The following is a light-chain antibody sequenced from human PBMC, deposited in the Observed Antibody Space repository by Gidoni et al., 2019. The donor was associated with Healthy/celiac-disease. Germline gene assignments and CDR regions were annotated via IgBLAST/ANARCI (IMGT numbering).Light chain of an antibody. CDR3: QQYNSYPGT. J-gene: IGKJ2*01. Sequence: DIQMTQSPSTLSASVGDRVTITCRASQSISSWLAWYQQKPGKAPKLLIYKASSLESGVPSRFSGSGSGTEFTLTISSLQPDDFATYYCQQYNSYPGTFGQGTKLEIK. CDR2: KAS. CDR1: QSISSW. V-gene: IGKV1-5*03.